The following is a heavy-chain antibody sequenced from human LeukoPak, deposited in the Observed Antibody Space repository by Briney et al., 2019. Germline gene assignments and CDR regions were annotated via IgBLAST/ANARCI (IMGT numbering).Heavy chain of an antibody. CDR3: TRAGDGYLGALDY. V-gene: IGHV3-49*04. Sequence: GGSLRLSCTASGFTFGDYDMSWVRQAPGRGLEWVGFSRRKVHGGTTEYAASVKGGFTISRDASKSIAYLQMNSLKTEDTAVYYCTRAGDGYLGALDYWGQGTLVTVSS. CDR2: SRRKVHGGTT. J-gene: IGHJ4*02. CDR1: GFTFGDYD. D-gene: IGHD5-24*01.